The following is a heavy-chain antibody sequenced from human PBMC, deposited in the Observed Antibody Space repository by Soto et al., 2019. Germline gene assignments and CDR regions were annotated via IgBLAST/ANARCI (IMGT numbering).Heavy chain of an antibody. J-gene: IGHJ2*01. D-gene: IGHD3-3*01. CDR1: VGPINSADYS. V-gene: IGHV4-30-2*01. CDR3: AATTGLDFWRSHYVDV. Sequence: SETMSLTCSVSVGPINSADYSWTWIRQPPGRGLEWIGNIHHRGTTYYTPSLKSRATISLDTSKNLFSLDLTSVTAADTAVYLCAATTGLDFWRSHYVDVWGRGSLVTV. CDR2: IHHRGTT.